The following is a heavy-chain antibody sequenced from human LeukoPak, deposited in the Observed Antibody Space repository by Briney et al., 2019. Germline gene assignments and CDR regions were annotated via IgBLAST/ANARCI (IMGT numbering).Heavy chain of an antibody. CDR2: IIPIFGTA. CDR1: GGTFSSYA. CDR3: AREGYYDILTDQNWFDP. J-gene: IGHJ5*02. V-gene: IGHV1-69*13. D-gene: IGHD3-9*01. Sequence: GASVKVSCKASGGTFSSYAISWVRQAPGQGLEWMGGIIPIFGTANYAQKFQGRVTITADESTSTAYMELSSLRSEDTAVYYCAREGYYDILTDQNWFDPWGQGTLVTVSS.